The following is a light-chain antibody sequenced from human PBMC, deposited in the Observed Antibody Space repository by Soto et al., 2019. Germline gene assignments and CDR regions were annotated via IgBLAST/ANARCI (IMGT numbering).Light chain of an antibody. J-gene: IGKJ2*01. Sequence: DIVMTQSPDSLAVSLGGWATINCKSSQSLLYSSDNRNYLAWYQQQPGQPPKLLIYWASTRESGVPDRFTGSGSGTDFTLTISSLQAEDVAVYYCQQYYSIPYTFGQGTKLEIK. CDR1: QSLLYSSDNRNY. V-gene: IGKV4-1*01. CDR3: QQYYSIPYT. CDR2: WAS.